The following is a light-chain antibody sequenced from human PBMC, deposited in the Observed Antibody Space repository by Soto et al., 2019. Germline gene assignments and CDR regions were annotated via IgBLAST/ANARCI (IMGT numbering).Light chain of an antibody. CDR1: QGISNY. V-gene: IGKV1-27*01. Sequence: DIQMTQSPSSLSASVGDRVTITCRASQGISNYLAGYQQKPGKVPQVLVYATSTLLSGVPSRFSGRGFGTDFTLTISSLQPEDVATYYCQRYNSAPFTFGPGTKVDIK. CDR3: QRYNSAPFT. CDR2: ATS. J-gene: IGKJ3*01.